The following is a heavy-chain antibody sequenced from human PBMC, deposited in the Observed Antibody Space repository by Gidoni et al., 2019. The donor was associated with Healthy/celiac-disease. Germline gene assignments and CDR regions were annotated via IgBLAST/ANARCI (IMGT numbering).Heavy chain of an antibody. D-gene: IGHD5-12*01. J-gene: IGHJ4*02. CDR2: ISYDGSNK. Sequence: QVQLVASGGGVVQPGRSLRLSCAAPGFTFSSYAMHWVRQAPGKGLEWVAVISYDGSNKYYADSVKGRFTISRDNSKNTLYLQMNSLRAEDTAVYYCARDWLTYSGYVPDYWGQGTLVTVSS. V-gene: IGHV3-30-3*01. CDR3: ARDWLTYSGYVPDY. CDR1: GFTFSSYA.